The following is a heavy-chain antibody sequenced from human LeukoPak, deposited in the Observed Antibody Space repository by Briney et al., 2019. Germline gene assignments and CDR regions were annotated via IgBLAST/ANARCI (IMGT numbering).Heavy chain of an antibody. CDR1: GFTFSSYW. V-gene: IGHV3-7*01. J-gene: IGHJ4*02. CDR2: IKQDGSEK. CDR3: ARVRPGIAVAGTFDY. Sequence: PGGSLRLSCAASGFTFSSYWMSWVRQAPGKGLEWVANIKQDGSEKYYVDSVKGRFTIPRDNAKNSLYLQMNSLRAEDTAVYYCARVRPGIAVAGTFDYWGQGTLVTVSS. D-gene: IGHD6-19*01.